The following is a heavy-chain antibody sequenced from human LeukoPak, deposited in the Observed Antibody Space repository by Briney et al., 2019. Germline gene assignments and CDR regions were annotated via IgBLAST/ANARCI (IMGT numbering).Heavy chain of an antibody. D-gene: IGHD2-2*01. CDR1: GGTFSSYA. Sequence: SVKVSCKASGGTFSSYAISWVRQAPGQGLEWMGGIIPIFGTANYAQTFQGRVTITADESTSPAYMELSSLRSEDTAVYYCARARDIVVVPAAQPEAGCWFDPWGQGTLVTVSS. CDR2: IIPIFGTA. J-gene: IGHJ5*02. V-gene: IGHV1-69*13. CDR3: ARARDIVVVPAAQPEAGCWFDP.